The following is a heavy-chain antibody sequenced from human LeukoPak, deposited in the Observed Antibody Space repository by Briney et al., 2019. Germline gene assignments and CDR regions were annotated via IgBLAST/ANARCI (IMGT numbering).Heavy chain of an antibody. J-gene: IGHJ4*02. CDR1: GYTFTSYD. CDR2: MNPNSGNT. V-gene: IGHV1-8*01. Sequence: ASVKVSCKASGYTFTSYDINWVRQATGQGLEWMGWMNPNSGNTGYAQKFQGRVTITADESTSTAYMELSSLRSEDTAVYYCAREAAAASLSPYYFDYWGQGTLVTVSS. CDR3: AREAAAASLSPYYFDY. D-gene: IGHD6-13*01.